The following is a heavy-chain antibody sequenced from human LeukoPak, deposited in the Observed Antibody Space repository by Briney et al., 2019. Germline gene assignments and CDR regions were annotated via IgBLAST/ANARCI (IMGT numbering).Heavy chain of an antibody. D-gene: IGHD5-18*01. Sequence: GGSLRLSCAASGFTFSSYAMSWVRQAPGKGLEWVANIKQDGSEKYYVDSVKGRFTISRDNAKNSLYLQMNSLRAEDTAVYYCARDSGGYTSWGQGTLVTVSS. J-gene: IGHJ5*02. V-gene: IGHV3-7*01. CDR3: ARDSGGYTS. CDR1: GFTFSSYA. CDR2: IKQDGSEK.